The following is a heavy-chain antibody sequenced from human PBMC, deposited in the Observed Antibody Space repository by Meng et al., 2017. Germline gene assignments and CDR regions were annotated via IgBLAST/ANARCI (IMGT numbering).Heavy chain of an antibody. CDR1: GFSVTTSY. CDR2: IYSGGST. CDR3: ARDSSSGWYHNY. Sequence: VELAEAGRGLIQPGGSLRLSCTASGFSVTTSYMSWVRQAPGKGLEWVSVIYSGGSTYYADSVKGRFSISRDNSKNTLYLQMNSLRAEDTAVYFCARDSSSGWYHNYWGQGTLVTVSS. D-gene: IGHD6-19*01. V-gene: IGHV3-53*01. J-gene: IGHJ4*02.